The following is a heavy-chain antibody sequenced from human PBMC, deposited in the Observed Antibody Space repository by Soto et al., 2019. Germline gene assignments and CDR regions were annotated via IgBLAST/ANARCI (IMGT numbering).Heavy chain of an antibody. CDR3: ARGLNAKRAIQLWN. V-gene: IGHV4-30-4*01. CDR1: GGSLSSGDSF. J-gene: IGHJ4*02. D-gene: IGHD5-18*01. Sequence: QVQLQESGPGLVKPSQTLSLTCTVSGGSLSSGDSFWSWIRQPPGKGLEWIGYISYSGSTYYNASRTSRVTISVDTSKNQISLKVSSVTAADTAVYYCARGLNAKRAIQLWNWGQGTLVTVSS. CDR2: ISYSGST.